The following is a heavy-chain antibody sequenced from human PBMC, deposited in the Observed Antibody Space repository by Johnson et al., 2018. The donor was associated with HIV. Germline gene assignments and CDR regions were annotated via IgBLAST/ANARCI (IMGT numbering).Heavy chain of an antibody. CDR2: INSDGSST. CDR3: AREGRTGPDTFDI. V-gene: IGHV3-74*01. CDR1: GFTFSSYW. Sequence: VHLVESGGGLVQPGGSLRLYCAASGFTFSSYWMHWVRQAPGKGLVWVSRINSDGSSTSYADSVKGRFTISRDNAKNTLFLQMNGLRAEDTAVYYCAREGRTGPDTFDIWGQGTMLTVSS. J-gene: IGHJ3*02.